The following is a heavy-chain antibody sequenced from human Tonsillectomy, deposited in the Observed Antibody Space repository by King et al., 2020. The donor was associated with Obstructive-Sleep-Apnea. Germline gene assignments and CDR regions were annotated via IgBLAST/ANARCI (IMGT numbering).Heavy chain of an antibody. CDR2: IYPGDSDT. CDR1: GYSFTSYW. J-gene: IGHJ6*02. D-gene: IGHD7-27*01. V-gene: IGHV5-51*01. CDR3: ARLSNDWGYYYGMDV. Sequence: QLVQSGAEVKKPGESLKISCKGSGYSFTSYWIGWVRQMPGKGLEWMGIIYPGDSDTRYSPSFQGQVTISADKSISTAYLQWSSLKAPDTAMYYCARLSNDWGYYYGMDVWGQGTTVIVSS.